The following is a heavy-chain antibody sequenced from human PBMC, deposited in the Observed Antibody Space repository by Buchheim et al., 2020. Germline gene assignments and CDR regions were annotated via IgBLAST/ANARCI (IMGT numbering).Heavy chain of an antibody. V-gene: IGHV3-33*01. Sequence: QEQLVESGGGVVQTGRSLRLSCVASGFTFSYYGMHWVRQAPGKGLEWVAGTGSKTVYADSAKGRFTISRDNSKNTVYLAVSSLRAEDTAVYYCARDSDPSDFYSHFDLWGQGTL. CDR1: GFTFSYYG. J-gene: IGHJ4*02. D-gene: IGHD3-3*01. CDR2: TGSKT. CDR3: ARDSDPSDFYSHFDL.